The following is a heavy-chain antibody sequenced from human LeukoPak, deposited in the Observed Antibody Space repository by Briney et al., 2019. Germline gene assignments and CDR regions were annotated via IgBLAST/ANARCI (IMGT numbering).Heavy chain of an antibody. CDR3: ARGALVVRGIYYYGMDV. J-gene: IGHJ6*02. CDR1: GGTFISYA. Sequence: SVKVSCKASGGTFISYAISWVRQAPGQGLEWMGGIIPIFGTANYAQKFQGRVTITADESTSTAYMELSSLRSEDTAVYYCARGALVVRGIYYYGMDVWGQGTTVTVSS. D-gene: IGHD3-10*01. CDR2: IIPIFGTA. V-gene: IGHV1-69*13.